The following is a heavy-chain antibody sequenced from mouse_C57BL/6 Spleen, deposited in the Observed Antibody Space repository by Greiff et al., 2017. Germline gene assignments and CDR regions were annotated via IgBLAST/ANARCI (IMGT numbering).Heavy chain of an antibody. Sequence: EVQLQQSGPELVKPGASVKISCKASGYSFTGYYMNWVKQSPEKSLEWIGEINPSTGGTTYNQKFKAKATLTVDKSSSTAYMQLKSLTSEDSAVYYCARYYGSSYYWYFDVWGTGTTVTVSS. J-gene: IGHJ1*03. CDR3: ARYYGSSYYWYFDV. V-gene: IGHV1-42*01. CDR2: INPSTGGT. D-gene: IGHD1-1*01. CDR1: GYSFTGYY.